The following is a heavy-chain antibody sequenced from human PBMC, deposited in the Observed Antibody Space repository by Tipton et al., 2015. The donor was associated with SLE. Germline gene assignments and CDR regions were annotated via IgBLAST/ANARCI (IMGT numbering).Heavy chain of an antibody. J-gene: IGHJ3*02. CDR2: ISGSGGST. CDR3: AKDQGGTKAFDI. Sequence: SLRLSCAASGFTFSSYAMSWVRQAPGKGLEWVSAISGSGGSTYYADSVKGRFTISRDNSKNTLYLQMNSLRAEDTAVYYCAKDQGGTKAFDIWGQGTMVTVSS. CDR1: GFTFSSYA. V-gene: IGHV3-23*01. D-gene: IGHD2-2*01.